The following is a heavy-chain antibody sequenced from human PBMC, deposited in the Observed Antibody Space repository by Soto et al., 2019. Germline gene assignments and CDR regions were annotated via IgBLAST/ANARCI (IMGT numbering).Heavy chain of an antibody. CDR3: AKHRTMIVGLDWFDP. V-gene: IGHV3-23*01. D-gene: IGHD3-22*01. CDR1: GFTFSSYA. CDR2: ISGSGGST. Sequence: PGVSLRLSCAASGFTFSSYAMSWVRQAPGKGLEWVSAISGSGGSTYYADSVKGRFTISRDNSKNTLYLQMNSLRAEDTAVYYCAKHRTMIVGLDWFDPWGQGTLVTVSS. J-gene: IGHJ5*02.